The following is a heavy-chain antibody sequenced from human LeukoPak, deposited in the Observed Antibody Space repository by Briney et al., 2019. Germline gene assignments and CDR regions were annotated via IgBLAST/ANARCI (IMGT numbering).Heavy chain of an antibody. Sequence: SETLSLTCTVSGVSISSYYWSWIRQPAGKGLEWIGRIYTSGSTNYNPSLKSRVTMSVDTSKNQFSLKLSSVTAADTAVYYCARASDGRVVRADDWYFDLWGRGTLVTVSS. CDR1: GVSISSYY. D-gene: IGHD3-10*01. CDR3: ARASDGRVVRADDWYFDL. V-gene: IGHV4-4*07. CDR2: IYTSGST. J-gene: IGHJ2*01.